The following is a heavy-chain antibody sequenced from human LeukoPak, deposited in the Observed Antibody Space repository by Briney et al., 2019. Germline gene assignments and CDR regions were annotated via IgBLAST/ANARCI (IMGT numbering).Heavy chain of an antibody. CDR1: GGSISSGDYY. D-gene: IGHD2-21*02. J-gene: IGHJ4*02. V-gene: IGHV4-39*07. CDR2: IYYSGST. Sequence: SETLSLTCTVSGGSISSGDYYWSWIRQPPGKGLEWIGSIYYSGSTYYNPSLKSRVTISVDTSKNQFSLKLSSVTAADTAVYYCARQAYCGGDCPAGGYWGQGTLVTVSS. CDR3: ARQAYCGGDCPAGGY.